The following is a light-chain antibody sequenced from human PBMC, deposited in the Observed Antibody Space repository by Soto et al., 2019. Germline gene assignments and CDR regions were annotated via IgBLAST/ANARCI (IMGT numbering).Light chain of an antibody. Sequence: EIVLTQSPGTLSLSPGERATLSCMASQSVSSSYLAWYQQKPGQAPRLLIYGASSRATGIPDRFSGSGSGTDFTLTSSRLEPEDFAVYYCQQYGSARTFGQGTKVEIK. CDR3: QQYGSART. V-gene: IGKV3-20*01. J-gene: IGKJ1*01. CDR1: QSVSSSY. CDR2: GAS.